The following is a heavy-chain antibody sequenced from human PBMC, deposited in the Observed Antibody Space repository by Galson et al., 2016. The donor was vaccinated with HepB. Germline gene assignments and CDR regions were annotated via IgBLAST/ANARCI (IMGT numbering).Heavy chain of an antibody. V-gene: IGHV4-61*01. CDR3: ARDEGFYNGMDV. Sequence: ETLSLTCTVSSDPVTSGTYYWSWVRQSPGKGLGWIGYIHDSGNTNYNPSIKSRITISRDTSKNQFFLELTSVAAADTAVYYCARDEGFYNGMDVWGQGTTVTVAS. D-gene: IGHD2-2*02. J-gene: IGHJ6*02. CDR2: IHDSGNT. CDR1: SDPVTSGTYY.